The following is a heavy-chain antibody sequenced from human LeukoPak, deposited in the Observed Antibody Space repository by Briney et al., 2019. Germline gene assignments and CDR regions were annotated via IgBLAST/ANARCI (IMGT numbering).Heavy chain of an antibody. V-gene: IGHV3-15*01. Sequence: PGGSPRLSCVASGFTFSNAWMSWVRQAPGEGLEWVGRIKSKTDGGTTDYAAPVKGRFTISRDDSKNTLYLQMNSLKTEDTAVYYCTTAVACTNGVCDYWGQGTLVTVSS. CDR2: IKSKTDGGTT. CDR1: GFTFSNAW. CDR3: TTAVACTNGVCDY. J-gene: IGHJ4*02. D-gene: IGHD2-8*01.